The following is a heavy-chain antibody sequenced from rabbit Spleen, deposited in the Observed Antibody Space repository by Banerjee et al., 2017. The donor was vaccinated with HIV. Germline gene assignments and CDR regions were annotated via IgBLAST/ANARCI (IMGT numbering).Heavy chain of an antibody. CDR3: WRDRANSGGDYGPYYFDL. D-gene: IGHD1-1*01. J-gene: IGHJ4*01. CDR1: GFSFSSSDY. Sequence: QEQLEESGGDLVKPWASLTLTCTASGFSFSSSDYMCWVRQAPGKGLEWIGYIDPIFGSTYYASWVKGRFTISRLNAQNALDLQLESLTAADTASYFCWRDRANSGGDYGPYYFDLGSQGTLVTV. CDR2: IDPIFGST. V-gene: IGHV1S45*01.